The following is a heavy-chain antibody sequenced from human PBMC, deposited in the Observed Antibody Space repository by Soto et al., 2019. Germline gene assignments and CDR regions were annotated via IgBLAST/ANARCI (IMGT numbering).Heavy chain of an antibody. CDR3: ARHWASDFWSGYSNSPKYYYYYYGMDV. V-gene: IGHV5-51*01. D-gene: IGHD3-3*01. CDR2: IYPGDSDT. CDR1: GYSFTSYW. Sequence: GESLKISCKGSGYSFTSYWIGWVRQMPGKGLEWMGIIYPGDSDTRYSPSFQGQVTISADKSISTAYLQWSSLKASDTAMYYCARHWASDFWSGYSNSPKYYYYYYGMDVWGQGTTVTVSS. J-gene: IGHJ6*02.